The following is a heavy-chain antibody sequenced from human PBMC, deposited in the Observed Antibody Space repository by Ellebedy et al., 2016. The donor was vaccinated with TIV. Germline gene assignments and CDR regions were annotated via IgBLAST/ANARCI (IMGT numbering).Heavy chain of an antibody. D-gene: IGHD1-26*01. CDR3: ARRPSGSDWVYFDY. J-gene: IGHJ4*02. CDR1: GFSASDNY. Sequence: GESLKIYCAVSGFSASDNYMSWVRPAPGKGLEWVSVIYSGGSTYYADFVKGRFTISRNNSKNTLYLQMSSLRAADTAVYYCARRPSGSDWVYFDYWGQGTLVTVSS. V-gene: IGHV3-66*04. CDR2: IYSGGST.